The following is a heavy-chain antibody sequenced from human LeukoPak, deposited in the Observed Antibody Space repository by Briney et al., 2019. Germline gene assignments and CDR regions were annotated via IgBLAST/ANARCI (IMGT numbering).Heavy chain of an antibody. J-gene: IGHJ3*02. D-gene: IGHD6-13*01. Sequence: SEALSLTCTVSGASIDSYYWSWIRQPPGKGLEWIGYTHNNGDSNYNPSLKSRLTISVDTPKNEVSLVLTSVTAADTALYYCARQPGGTAAFDIWAQGTMVTVSA. CDR2: THNNGDS. CDR3: ARQPGGTAAFDI. V-gene: IGHV4-59*08. CDR1: GASIDSYY.